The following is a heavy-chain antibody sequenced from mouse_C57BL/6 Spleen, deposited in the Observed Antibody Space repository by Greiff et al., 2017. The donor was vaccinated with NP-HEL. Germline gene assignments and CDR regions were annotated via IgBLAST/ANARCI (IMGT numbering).Heavy chain of an antibody. D-gene: IGHD2-4*01. V-gene: IGHV1-80*01. CDR3: ARGGDYDYDVPLDY. Sequence: VQLQQSGAELVKPGASVKISCKASGYAFSSYWMNWVKQRPGKGLEWIGQIYPGDGDTNYNGKFKGKATLTADKSSSTAYMQLSSLTSEDSAVYCCARGGDYDYDVPLDYWGQGTTLTVSS. CDR2: IYPGDGDT. CDR1: GYAFSSYW. J-gene: IGHJ2*01.